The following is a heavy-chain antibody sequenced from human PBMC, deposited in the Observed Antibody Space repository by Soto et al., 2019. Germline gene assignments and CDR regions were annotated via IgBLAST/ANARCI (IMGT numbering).Heavy chain of an antibody. CDR1: GFTFSSYP. V-gene: IGHV3-23*01. D-gene: IGHD2-15*01. CDR2: ISGSGGST. CDR3: ATNPLGVVGAPLTYFQY. J-gene: IGHJ1*01. Sequence: PGGSLRLCCAASGFTFSSYPMCWVRQAPGKGLEWVSAISGSGGSTYYADSVKGRFTISRDNSKNTLYLQMNSLRAEDTAVYYCATNPLGVVGAPLTYFQYSGQGTLVTVSA.